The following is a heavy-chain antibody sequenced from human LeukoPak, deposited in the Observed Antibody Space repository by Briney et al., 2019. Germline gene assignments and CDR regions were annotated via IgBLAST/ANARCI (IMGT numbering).Heavy chain of an antibody. D-gene: IGHD2-21*01. CDR3: ARIRCGHSGSVCYNH. CDR2: ISHTEGT. Sequence: SETLSLTCGVFGVSINDYYWSWIRQSPGKGLEWIGEISHTEGTRYNPSLESRVTMSVGTSQNQLSLKLIFVTAADTAVYYCARIRCGHSGSVCYNHWGLGTLVTVSS. J-gene: IGHJ4*02. V-gene: IGHV4-34*01. CDR1: GVSINDYY.